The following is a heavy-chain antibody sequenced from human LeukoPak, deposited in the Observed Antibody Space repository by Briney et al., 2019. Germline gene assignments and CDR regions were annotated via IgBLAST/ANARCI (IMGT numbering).Heavy chain of an antibody. CDR3: ANMDHGDYGIPRDY. D-gene: IGHD4-17*01. Sequence: GGSLRLSCAASGFTFSTYAMGWVRQAPGKGLEWVSTISGSGRRTYYADSVKGRFTISRDNSKSTLYLQMNSLRADETAVYYCANMDHGDYGIPRDYWGQGTLVTVSS. CDR1: GFTFSTYA. V-gene: IGHV3-23*01. J-gene: IGHJ4*02. CDR2: ISGSGRRT.